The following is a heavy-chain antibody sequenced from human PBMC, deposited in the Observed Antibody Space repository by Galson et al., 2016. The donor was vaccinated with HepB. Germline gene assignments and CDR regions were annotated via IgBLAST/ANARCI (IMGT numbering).Heavy chain of an antibody. CDR3: AREVRRNSETY. Sequence: SLRLSCAASGFTFSRYWMGWVRQAPAKGLEWVATIKEDGSEKYYLDSVKGRFTISRDNAKNSLYLQMYSLRAEDRAVYYCAREVRRNSETYWGQGTLVTVSS. V-gene: IGHV3-7*03. J-gene: IGHJ4*02. CDR1: GFTFSRYW. D-gene: IGHD1-14*01. CDR2: IKEDGSEK.